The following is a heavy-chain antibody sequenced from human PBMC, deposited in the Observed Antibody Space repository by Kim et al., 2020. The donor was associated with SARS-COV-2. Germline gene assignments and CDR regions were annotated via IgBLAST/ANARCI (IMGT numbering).Heavy chain of an antibody. Sequence: YYADSVKGRFTISRDNSKNTLYLKMSSLRAEDTAVYYCVRELLYSLTSDYWGQGTLVTVSS. V-gene: IGHV3-64D*06. J-gene: IGHJ4*02. CDR3: VRELLYSLTSDY. D-gene: IGHD1-26*01.